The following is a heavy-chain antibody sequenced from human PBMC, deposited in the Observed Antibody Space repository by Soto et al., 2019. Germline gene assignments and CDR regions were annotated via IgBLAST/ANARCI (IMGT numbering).Heavy chain of an antibody. V-gene: IGHV1-69*06. Sequence: QVQLVQSGAEVKKPGSSVKVSCNASGGTFSSYAISWVRQAPGQGLEWMGGIIPIFGTANYAQKFQGRVTITADKSTSTAYMELSSLRSEDTDVYYCALALSSGYYPHFDYWGQGTLVTVSS. D-gene: IGHD3-22*01. CDR3: ALALSSGYYPHFDY. CDR2: IIPIFGTA. CDR1: GGTFSSYA. J-gene: IGHJ4*02.